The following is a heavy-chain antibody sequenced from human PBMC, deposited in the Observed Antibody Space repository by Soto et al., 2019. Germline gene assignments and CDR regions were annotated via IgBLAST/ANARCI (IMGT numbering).Heavy chain of an antibody. Sequence: QVHLVQSGAEVRKPGASVKVSCKASGYTFSSYAMHWVRQAPGQRLEWMGWINAGYGNTKSSQKFQDRVTISRDTSASTAYMELTSLRSEDTAVYYCARHTGDGTFDFWGQGTLVTVSS. CDR1: GYTFSSYA. D-gene: IGHD7-27*01. CDR2: INAGYGNT. CDR3: ARHTGDGTFDF. J-gene: IGHJ4*02. V-gene: IGHV1-3*01.